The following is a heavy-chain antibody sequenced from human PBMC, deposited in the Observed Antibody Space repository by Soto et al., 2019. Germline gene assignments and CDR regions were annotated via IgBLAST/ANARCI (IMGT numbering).Heavy chain of an antibody. CDR2: IYHSGST. J-gene: IGHJ5*02. Sequence: SQTLSLTCAVSGYSISSGYYWGWIRQPPGKGLEWIGSIYHSGSTYYNPSLKSRVTISVDMSKNQFSLKLSSVTAAGTAVYYCARIKSELYIAAAGTWWFDPWGQGTLVTVSS. D-gene: IGHD6-13*01. CDR1: GYSISSGYY. CDR3: ARIKSELYIAAAGTWWFDP. V-gene: IGHV4-38-2*01.